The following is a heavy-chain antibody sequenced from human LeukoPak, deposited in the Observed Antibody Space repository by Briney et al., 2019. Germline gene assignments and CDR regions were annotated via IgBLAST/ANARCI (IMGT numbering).Heavy chain of an antibody. V-gene: IGHV3-21*01. D-gene: IGHD1-1*01. Sequence: GGSLRLSCTASGFTFASYSMNWVRQAPGKGLEWVSSISGDSTYIYNAGSVKGRFTISRDNAQASLYLQMISLRADDTAVYYCARVSGRLERQSDLDYWGQGTLVIVSS. CDR2: ISGDSTYI. CDR3: ARVSGRLERQSDLDY. J-gene: IGHJ4*02. CDR1: GFTFASYS.